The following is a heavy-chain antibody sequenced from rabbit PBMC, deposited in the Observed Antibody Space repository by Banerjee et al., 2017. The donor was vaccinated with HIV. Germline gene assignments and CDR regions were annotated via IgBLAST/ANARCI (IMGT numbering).Heavy chain of an antibody. V-gene: IGHV1S40*01. CDR2: IYTGSDTD. CDR3: ARGGDVANSYYHAL. J-gene: IGHJ4*01. Sequence: QQLEESGGGLVKPGGTLTLTCKASGIDFSNHYYMCWVRQAPGKGLEWIACIYTGSDTDYSASWAKVRFTISKTSSTTVTLQMTSLTAADTATYFCARGGDVANSYYHALWGQGTLVTVS. CDR1: GIDFSNHYY. D-gene: IGHD8-1*01.